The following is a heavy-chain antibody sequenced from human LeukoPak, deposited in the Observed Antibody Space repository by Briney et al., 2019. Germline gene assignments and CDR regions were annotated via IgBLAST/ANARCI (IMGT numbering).Heavy chain of an antibody. CDR3: ARDMELLRSVGAFDI. CDR1: GFTVSSNY. D-gene: IGHD1-26*01. CDR2: IYSGGST. Sequence: PGGSLRLSCAASGFTVSSNYMSWVRQAPGKGLEWVSVIYSGGSTYYADSVKGRFTISRDNAKNSLYLQMNSLRAEDTALYYCARDMELLRSVGAFDIWGQGTMVTVSS. V-gene: IGHV3-53*01. J-gene: IGHJ3*02.